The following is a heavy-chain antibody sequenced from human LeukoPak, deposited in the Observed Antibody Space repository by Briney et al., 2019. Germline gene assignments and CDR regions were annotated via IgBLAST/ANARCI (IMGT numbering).Heavy chain of an antibody. Sequence: GGSLRLSCAASGFTFSSYGMHWVRQAPGKGLEWVAFIRYDGSNKYYAASVKVRFTITRDNSKNTLYLKMNSLRAEDTAVYYCAKAFLIRGRVQLWPFDYWGQGTLVTVSS. V-gene: IGHV3-30*02. CDR3: AKAFLIRGRVQLWPFDY. J-gene: IGHJ4*02. D-gene: IGHD5-18*01. CDR1: GFTFSSYG. CDR2: IRYDGSNK.